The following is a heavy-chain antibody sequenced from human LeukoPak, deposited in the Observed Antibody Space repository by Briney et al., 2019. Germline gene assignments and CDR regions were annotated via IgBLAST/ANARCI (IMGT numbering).Heavy chain of an antibody. J-gene: IGHJ3*02. Sequence: PGGSLRLSCVPSGITFSNSALSWVRQAPGKGLEWVSTITKSGDQTHYADSVRGLFTISRDIFKNTLYLQMYSLRAEDTAVYHCVKSAGKDGYRDVFDIWGQGTVVTVSS. D-gene: IGHD5-24*01. V-gene: IGHV3-23*01. CDR3: VKSAGKDGYRDVFDI. CDR2: ITKSGDQT. CDR1: GITFSNSA.